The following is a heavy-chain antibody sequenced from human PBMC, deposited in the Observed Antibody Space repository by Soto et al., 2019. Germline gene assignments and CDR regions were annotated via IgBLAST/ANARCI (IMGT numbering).Heavy chain of an antibody. J-gene: IGHJ4*02. CDR2: IIAIFGTA. Sequence: GASVKVSCKASGYTFTSYGISWVRQAPGQGLEWMGGIIAIFGTANYAQKLQGRVTITADESTSTAYMELSSLRSEDTAVYYCARDRCGGSCYSDYWGQGTLVTVSS. CDR3: ARDRCGGSCYSDY. CDR1: GYTFTSYG. V-gene: IGHV1-69*13. D-gene: IGHD2-15*01.